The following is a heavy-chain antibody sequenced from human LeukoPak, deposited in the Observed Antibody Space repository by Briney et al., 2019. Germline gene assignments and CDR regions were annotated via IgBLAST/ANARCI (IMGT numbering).Heavy chain of an antibody. Sequence: SETLSLTCTVSGGSISSSSYYWSWIRQPPGKGLEWIGYIYYSGSTNYNPSLKSRVTISVDTSKNQFSLKLSSVTAADTAVYYCARLRTAVITSDAFDIWGQGTMVTVSS. V-gene: IGHV4-61*05. J-gene: IGHJ3*02. CDR2: IYYSGST. CDR1: GGSISSSSYY. CDR3: ARLRTAVITSDAFDI. D-gene: IGHD4-17*01.